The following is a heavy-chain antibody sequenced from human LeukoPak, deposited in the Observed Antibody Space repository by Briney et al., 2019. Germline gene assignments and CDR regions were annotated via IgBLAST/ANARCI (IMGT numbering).Heavy chain of an antibody. CDR1: GFTFGTSA. D-gene: IGHD3-16*01. CDR2: ITSGDGSP. V-gene: IGHV3-23*01. CDR3: TKRGAYYVDY. J-gene: IGHJ4*02. Sequence: GGSLRLSCAASGFTFGTSAMSWVRQTPGKGLEWVSTITSGDGSPYYADSVKGRFTISRDNSNNMLYLQMNSLRAEDTAVYYCTKRGAYYVDYWGRGIPVTVSS.